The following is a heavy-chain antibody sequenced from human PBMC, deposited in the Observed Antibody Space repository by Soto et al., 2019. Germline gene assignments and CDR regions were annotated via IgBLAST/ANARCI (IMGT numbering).Heavy chain of an antibody. CDR2: ISAYNATT. CDR3: ARDRLGATGDY. D-gene: IGHD1-26*01. V-gene: IGHV1-18*01. CDR1: GYTFTSYG. J-gene: IGHJ4*02. Sequence: QVQLVQSGAEVKKPGASVKVSCTASGYTFTSYGISWVLQAPGQGLEWMGWISAYNATTNYAQKLQGRVTTTTDTSTSTSYVELRSLRSDDTAVYFCARDRLGATGDYWGQGTLVTVSS.